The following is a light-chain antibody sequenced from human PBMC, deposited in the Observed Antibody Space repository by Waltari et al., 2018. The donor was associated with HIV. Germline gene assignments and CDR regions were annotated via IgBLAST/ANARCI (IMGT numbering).Light chain of an antibody. CDR3: QSYDSSLGGRV. V-gene: IGLV1-40*01. J-gene: IGLJ3*02. CDR1: SILAGYD. CDR2: SNR. Sequence: QSVLTHPPSVSAAPRQRVTIYCTGRSILAGYDLLWFQQFPGTAPKPLIYSNRYRPSGVPDRFSGSNSGNSASLAITGLQAEDESTYYCQSYDSSLGGRVFGGGTNVTVL.